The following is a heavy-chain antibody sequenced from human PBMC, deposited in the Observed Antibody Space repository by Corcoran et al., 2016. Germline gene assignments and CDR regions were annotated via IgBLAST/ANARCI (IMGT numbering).Heavy chain of an antibody. CDR1: GFTFSSYG. Sequence: QVQLVESGGGVVQPGRSLRLSCAASGFTFSSYGMHWVRQAPGKGLEWVAVIWYDGSNKYYADSVKGRFTISRDNSKNTLYLQMNSLRAEETAVYYCARGWKGYCSGGSCYLFDYWGQGTLVTVSS. CDR2: IWYDGSNK. J-gene: IGHJ4*02. V-gene: IGHV3-33*01. CDR3: ARGWKGYCSGGSCYLFDY. D-gene: IGHD2-15*01.